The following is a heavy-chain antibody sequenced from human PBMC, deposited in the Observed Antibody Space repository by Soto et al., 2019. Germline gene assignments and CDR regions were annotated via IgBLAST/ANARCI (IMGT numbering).Heavy chain of an antibody. CDR1: GFTFSNYK. D-gene: IGHD3-10*01. CDR3: ARGCDGRVRSGRGPYFDY. Sequence: EVQLVESGGGLVQPGGSLRLSCAASGFTFSNYKMNWVRQAPGKGLEWVSYISSSGSTIYYADSVKGRFTISRDNAKNSLCLQMNSLRAEDTAVYYGARGCDGRVRSGRGPYFDYWGQGTLVTVSS. V-gene: IGHV3-48*03. CDR2: ISSSGSTI. J-gene: IGHJ4*02.